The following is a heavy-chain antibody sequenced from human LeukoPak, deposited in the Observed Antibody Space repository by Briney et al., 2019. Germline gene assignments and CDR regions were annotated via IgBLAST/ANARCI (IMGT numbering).Heavy chain of an antibody. CDR2: ISAYNGNT. V-gene: IGHV1-18*01. Sequence: ASVKVSCKASGYTFTSYGISWVRQAPGQGLEWMGWISAYNGNTNYAQKLQGRVTMTTDTSTSTAYMELRSLRSGDTAVYYCARTTGYSSGWYNENWFDPWGQGTLVTVSS. CDR3: ARTTGYSSGWYNENWFDP. J-gene: IGHJ5*02. CDR1: GYTFTSYG. D-gene: IGHD6-19*01.